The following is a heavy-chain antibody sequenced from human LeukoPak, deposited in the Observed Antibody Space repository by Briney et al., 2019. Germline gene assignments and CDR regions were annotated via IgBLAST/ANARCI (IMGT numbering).Heavy chain of an antibody. D-gene: IGHD2-21*02. CDR3: ARDPGDWSIDY. J-gene: IGHJ4*02. CDR1: GGSISSYY. V-gene: IGHV4-59*01. CDR2: IYYSWST. Sequence: SETLSLTCTVSGGSISSYYWSWIRQPPGKGLEWIGYIYYSWSTNYNPSLNSRVTISVDTSKNQFSLKLSSVPAADTAVYYCARDPGDWSIDYWGQGTLVTVYS.